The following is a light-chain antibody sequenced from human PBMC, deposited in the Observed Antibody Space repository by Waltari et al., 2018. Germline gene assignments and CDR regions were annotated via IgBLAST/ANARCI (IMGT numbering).Light chain of an antibody. V-gene: IGLV2-14*03. CDR1: GRDVGRYNY. J-gene: IGLJ1*01. CDR3: TSFSSDSTPLV. CDR2: VFS. Sequence: QSALAQPASVSGSPGQSITISCTGTGRDVGRYNYVSSYQQHPGKAPKLLFYVFSNQPAGVFNRCSGSKSGNTASLTISGRQSEDEAEYYCTSFSSDSTPLVFGTGTRVTV.